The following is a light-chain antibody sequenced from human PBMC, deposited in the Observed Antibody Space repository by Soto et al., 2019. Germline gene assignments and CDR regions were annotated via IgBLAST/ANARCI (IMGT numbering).Light chain of an antibody. CDR3: LQKNGFTPT. V-gene: IGKV1-17*01. CDR2: AAS. Sequence: DIQMTQSPSSLSASVGDRVTVTCRASQAIRNDLGCYQQRPGKAPKRLIYAASSLQSGVPSRFSGSGSGTEFTLTITSLQPEDSATYYCLQKNGFTPTFGQGTKVEIK. J-gene: IGKJ1*01. CDR1: QAIRND.